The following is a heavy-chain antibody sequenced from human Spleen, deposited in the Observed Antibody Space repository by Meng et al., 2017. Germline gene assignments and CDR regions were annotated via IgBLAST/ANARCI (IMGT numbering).Heavy chain of an antibody. CDR3: ARQGYSYGRVYFDY. Sequence: QVRRVQSGAEVKKPGSSVKVSCKASGGTFSSYAISWVRQAPGQGLEWMGGIIPIFGTANYAQKFQGRVTITADKSTSTAYMELSSLRSEDTAVYYCARQGYSYGRVYFDYWGQGTLVTVSS. D-gene: IGHD5-18*01. V-gene: IGHV1-69*06. J-gene: IGHJ4*02. CDR2: IIPIFGTA. CDR1: GGTFSSYA.